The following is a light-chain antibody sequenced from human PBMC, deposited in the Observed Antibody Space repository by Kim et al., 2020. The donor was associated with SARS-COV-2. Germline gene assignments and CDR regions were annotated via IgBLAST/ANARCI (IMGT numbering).Light chain of an antibody. V-gene: IGLV3-21*04. J-gene: IGLJ1*01. Sequence: VAPGKTARITCGGNNSGSKSVHWYQQKPGQAPVLVIYYDSDRPSGIPERFSGSNSGNTATLTISRVEAGDEADYYCQVWDSSSDRLFGTGTKVTVL. CDR3: QVWDSSSDRL. CDR1: NSGSKS. CDR2: YDS.